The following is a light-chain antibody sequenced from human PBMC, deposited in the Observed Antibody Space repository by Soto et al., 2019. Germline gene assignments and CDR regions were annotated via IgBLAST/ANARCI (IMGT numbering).Light chain of an antibody. CDR1: QDIRTW. V-gene: IGKV1D-16*01. Sequence: DVQMTQSPSSVSGSVGDRFTITCRASQDIRTWLDWYHKKTGKAPKLLIYAASTLESGVPSRFRGSGSGTEFTLTISSLQPDDFATYYCQQYNSYRETFGQGTKVDIK. CDR3: QQYNSYRET. J-gene: IGKJ1*01. CDR2: AAS.